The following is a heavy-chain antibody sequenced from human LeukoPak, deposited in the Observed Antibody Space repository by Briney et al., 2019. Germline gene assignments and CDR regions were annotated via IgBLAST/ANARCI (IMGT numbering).Heavy chain of an antibody. CDR2: IYYSGST. D-gene: IGHD6-19*01. V-gene: IGHV4-59*12. CDR1: GGSISSYY. J-gene: IGHJ2*01. CDR3: AREVAGSENWYFDL. Sequence: PSETLSLTCTVSGGSISSYYWSWIRQPPGKGLEWIGYIYYSGSTNYNPSLKSRVTISVDTSKNQFSLKLSSVTAADTAVYYCAREVAGSENWYFDLWGRGTLVTVSS.